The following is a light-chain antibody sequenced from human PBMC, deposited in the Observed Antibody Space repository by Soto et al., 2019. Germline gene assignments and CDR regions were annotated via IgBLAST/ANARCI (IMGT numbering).Light chain of an antibody. V-gene: IGLV3-25*02. Sequence: SYELTQSPSLSVSPGQTAKITCSGDTLATQYAYWYQVRPGQAPLLLIHKATERPSGIPDRFSGSISGTTVTLTISRVQAEDEADYYCQSADGSHSYHVVVGGGTKVTVL. CDR2: KAT. J-gene: IGLJ2*01. CDR1: TLATQY. CDR3: QSADGSHSYHVV.